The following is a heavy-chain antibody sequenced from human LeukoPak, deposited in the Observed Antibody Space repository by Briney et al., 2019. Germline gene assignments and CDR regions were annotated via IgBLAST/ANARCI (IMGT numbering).Heavy chain of an antibody. J-gene: IGHJ5*02. CDR3: TRDSGTYNWFDP. CDR2: IDKKDKGYATAT. CDR1: GFTFSGSA. V-gene: IGHV3-73*01. D-gene: IGHD1-26*01. Sequence: GGSLKLSCAASGFTFSGSAIHWVRQSSGKGLEWVGQIDKKDKGYATATAYAASVKGRFTISRDDSINTAYLQMKSLKTEDTALYYRTRDSGTYNWFDPWGQGTLVTVSS.